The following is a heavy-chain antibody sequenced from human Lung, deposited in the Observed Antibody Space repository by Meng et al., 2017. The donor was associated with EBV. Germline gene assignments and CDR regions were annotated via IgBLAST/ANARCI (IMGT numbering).Heavy chain of an antibody. CDR1: GGSISSGGHY. CDR2: IYYSGST. Sequence: QGQRPEPGPGLLKPSQTLSLTCTVSGGSISSGGHYWSWIRQHPGKSLEWIGYIYYSGSTYYNPSLKSLVSISVDTSNNQFSLKLSSVTAADTAVYYCARAVGTGYFDYWGQGTLVTVSS. J-gene: IGHJ4*02. D-gene: IGHD3-10*01. CDR3: ARAVGTGYFDY. V-gene: IGHV4-31*01.